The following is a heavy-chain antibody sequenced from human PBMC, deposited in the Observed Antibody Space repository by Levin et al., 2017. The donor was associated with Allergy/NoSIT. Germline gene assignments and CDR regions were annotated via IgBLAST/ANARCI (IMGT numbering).Heavy chain of an antibody. J-gene: IGHJ4*02. V-gene: IGHV3-74*01. Sequence: SCAASGFTFSSYWMHWVRQAPGKGLVWVSRINSDGSSTSYADSVKGRFTISRDNAKNTLYLQMNSLRAEDTAVYYCASDFPGYSSGWHGVYWGQGTLVTVSS. CDR2: INSDGSST. D-gene: IGHD6-19*01. CDR3: ASDFPGYSSGWHGVY. CDR1: GFTFSSYW.